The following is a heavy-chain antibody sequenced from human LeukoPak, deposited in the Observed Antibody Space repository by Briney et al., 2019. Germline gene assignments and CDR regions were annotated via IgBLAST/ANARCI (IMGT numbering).Heavy chain of an antibody. Sequence: TSETLSLTCTVSGGSINSYYWGWIRQPPGKGLEWIGSIYHSGSTYYNPSLKSRVTISVDTSKNQFSLKLSSVTAADTAVYYCARRTDSPVVRGPFVYWGQGTLVTVSS. J-gene: IGHJ4*02. D-gene: IGHD3-10*01. CDR1: GGSINSYY. V-gene: IGHV4-38-2*02. CDR3: ARRTDSPVVRGPFVY. CDR2: IYHSGST.